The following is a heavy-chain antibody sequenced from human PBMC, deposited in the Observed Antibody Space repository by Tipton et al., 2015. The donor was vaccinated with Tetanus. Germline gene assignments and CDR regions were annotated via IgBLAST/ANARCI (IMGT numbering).Heavy chain of an antibody. D-gene: IGHD3-10*01. CDR2: TYYRYRWYN. Sequence: GLVKPSQTLSLTCAISGDSVSSNSAAWNWIRQSPSRGLEWLARTYYRYRWYNDYALSVKSRITISPDTSKNQFSLQLNSVTPDDTAVYYCVRDPLGDETIFDYWGQGTLVTVSS. V-gene: IGHV6-1*01. CDR3: VRDPLGDETIFDY. J-gene: IGHJ4*02. CDR1: GDSVSSNSAA.